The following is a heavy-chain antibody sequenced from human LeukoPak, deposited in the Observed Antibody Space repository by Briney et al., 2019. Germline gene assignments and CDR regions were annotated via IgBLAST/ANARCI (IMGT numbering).Heavy chain of an antibody. D-gene: IGHD6-19*01. Sequence: GGSLRLSCAASRFTFSSYWMHWVRQAPGKGLEWVSRINSDGSSTSYADSVKGRFTISRDNAKNTLYLQMNSLRAEDTAVYYCAREQWLVRKGYDYWGQGTLVTVSS. CDR2: INSDGSST. CDR3: AREQWLVRKGYDY. J-gene: IGHJ4*02. CDR1: RFTFSSYW. V-gene: IGHV3-74*01.